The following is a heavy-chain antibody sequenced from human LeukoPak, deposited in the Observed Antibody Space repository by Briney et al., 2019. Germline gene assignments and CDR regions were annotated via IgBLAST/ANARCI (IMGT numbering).Heavy chain of an antibody. Sequence: ASVKVSCKASGYTFTSYGISWVRQAPGQGLEWMGWISAYNGNTNYAQKLQGRVTMTTDTSTSTAYMELRSLRSDDTAVYYCARVGVVNTKTSGSFDYWGQGTLVTVSS. CDR3: ARVGVVNTKTSGSFDY. CDR1: GYTFTSYG. V-gene: IGHV1-18*01. D-gene: IGHD6-19*01. CDR2: ISAYNGNT. J-gene: IGHJ4*02.